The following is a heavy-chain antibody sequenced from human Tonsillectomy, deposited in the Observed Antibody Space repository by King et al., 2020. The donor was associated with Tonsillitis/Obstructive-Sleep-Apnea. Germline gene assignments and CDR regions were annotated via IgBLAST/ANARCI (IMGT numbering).Heavy chain of an antibody. J-gene: IGHJ6*02. CDR2: ISSSSSYI. V-gene: IGHV3-21*01. Sequence: VQLVESGGGLVKPGGSLRLSCAASGFTFSNYNINWVRQAPGKGLEWVSSISSSSSYIYYADSVRGRFTISRDNAKNSLYLQMNSLRAEDTGVYYCARAPGPMDVWGQGTTVTVSS. CDR1: GFTFSNYN. CDR3: ARAPGPMDV.